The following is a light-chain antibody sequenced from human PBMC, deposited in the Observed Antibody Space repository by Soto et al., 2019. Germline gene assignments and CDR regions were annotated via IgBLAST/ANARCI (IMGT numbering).Light chain of an antibody. CDR1: QSVGNN. V-gene: IGKV3-15*01. Sequence: LVVPQSPATLSVSPGERATLSCRASQSVGNNFAWYQQKPGQAPRLLIFATTTRATGVPARFSGGGSGTEFTLTISSLHSEDFAFYYCQQYGDWPLTFGGGAKVEIE. CDR3: QQYGDWPLT. J-gene: IGKJ4*01. CDR2: ATT.